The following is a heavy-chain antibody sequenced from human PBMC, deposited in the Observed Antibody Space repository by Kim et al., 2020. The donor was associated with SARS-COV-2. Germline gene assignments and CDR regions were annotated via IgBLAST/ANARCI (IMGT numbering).Heavy chain of an antibody. D-gene: IGHD6-19*01. Sequence: GGSLRLSCAASGFTVSSNYMSWVRQAPGKGLEWVSVIYSDGSTYYADSVKGRFTISRDNSKNTLYLQMNSLRAEDTAVYYCARAGGWLDFVYWGQGTLVTVSS. CDR2: IYSDGST. CDR1: GFTVSSNY. J-gene: IGHJ4*02. CDR3: ARAGGWLDFVY. V-gene: IGHV3-66*01.